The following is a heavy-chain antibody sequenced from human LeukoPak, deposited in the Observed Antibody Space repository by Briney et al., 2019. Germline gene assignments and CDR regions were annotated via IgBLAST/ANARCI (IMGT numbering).Heavy chain of an antibody. CDR3: ARALAGTGRYPYMDV. J-gene: IGHJ6*03. Sequence: GTSLRLSCAASGFTFISYAIHWVRQAPGKGLEWVAVISFHGTDSFYADSVKGRFTISRDNSKNTLYLQMNSLRAEDRAVYYCARALAGTGRYPYMDVWGKGTTVTVSS. CDR1: GFTFISYA. D-gene: IGHD6-19*01. V-gene: IGHV3-30*04. CDR2: ISFHGTDS.